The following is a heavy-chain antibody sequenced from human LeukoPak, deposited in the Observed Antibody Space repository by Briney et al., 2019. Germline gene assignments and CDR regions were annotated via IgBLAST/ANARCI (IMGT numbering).Heavy chain of an antibody. V-gene: IGHV4-34*01. CDR2: INHSGST. J-gene: IGHJ6*03. Sequence: SETLSLTCAVYGGSFSGYYWSWIRQPPGKGLEWIGEINHSGSTNYNPSLKSRVTISVDTSKNQFSLKLSSVTAADTAVYYCARLSPYCSSTSCYRYYYYYYMDVWGKGTTVTVSS. CDR3: ARLSPYCSSTSCYRYYYYYYMDV. D-gene: IGHD2-2*01. CDR1: GGSFSGYY.